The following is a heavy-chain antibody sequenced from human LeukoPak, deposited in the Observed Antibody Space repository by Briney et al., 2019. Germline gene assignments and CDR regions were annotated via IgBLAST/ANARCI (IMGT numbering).Heavy chain of an antibody. CDR1: GGSIRSGTYY. D-gene: IGHD5-12*01. J-gene: IGHJ4*02. Sequence: PSETLSLTCSVSGGSIRSGTYYWTWIRQPAGKGLEWIGRIYTSGTTKYNPSLESRVTISGDMSKNQFSLKLSSVTAADTAVYYCAGGYSGAAFLWGQGTLVTVSS. CDR3: AGGYSGAAFL. CDR2: IYTSGTT. V-gene: IGHV4-61*02.